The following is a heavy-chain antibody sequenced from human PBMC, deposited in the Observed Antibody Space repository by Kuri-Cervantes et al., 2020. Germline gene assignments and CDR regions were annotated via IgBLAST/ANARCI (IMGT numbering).Heavy chain of an antibody. J-gene: IGHJ4*02. CDR1: GYTFTGYY. V-gene: IGHV1-24*01. Sequence: ASVKVSCKASGYTFTGYYMHWVRQAPGKGLEWMGGFDPEDGETLYAQTFQGTVTMTDDSSTDTSYMELSSLTYEDTAVYYCATEVGDSSSWYPGAFDYWGQGTLVTVSS. CDR3: ATEVGDSSSWYPGAFDY. CDR2: FDPEDGET. D-gene: IGHD6-13*01.